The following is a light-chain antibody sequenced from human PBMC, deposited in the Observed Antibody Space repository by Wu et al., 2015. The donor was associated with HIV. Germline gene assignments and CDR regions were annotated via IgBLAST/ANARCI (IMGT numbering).Light chain of an antibody. CDR3: QQFKSYPRT. Sequence: DIQMTQSPSTLSASVGDRVTITCRASQSISSWLAWYQQKPGNAPKLLIYDASSLESGVPSRFSGSGSGTDFTLTISSLQSDDFATYYCQQFKSYPRTFGQGTKV. CDR2: DAS. J-gene: IGKJ1*01. V-gene: IGKV1-5*01. CDR1: QSISSW.